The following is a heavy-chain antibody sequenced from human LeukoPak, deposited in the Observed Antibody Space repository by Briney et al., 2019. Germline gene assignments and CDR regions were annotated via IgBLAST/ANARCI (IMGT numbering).Heavy chain of an antibody. V-gene: IGHV4-31*03. CDR2: ISYSGSA. D-gene: IGHD2-2*01. Sequence: PSQTLSLTCTVSGVSIRSDAYCWSWIRQHPVKGLEWIGYISYSGSAYYNPSLKSRVTISVDTSKNQFSLKLNSVTAADTAVYYCAAIVVVPAAIAYWGQGTLVTVSS. CDR1: GVSIRSDAYC. J-gene: IGHJ4*02. CDR3: AAIVVVPAAIAY.